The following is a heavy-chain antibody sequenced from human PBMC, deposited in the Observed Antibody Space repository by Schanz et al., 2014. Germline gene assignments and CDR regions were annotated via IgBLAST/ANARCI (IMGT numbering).Heavy chain of an antibody. J-gene: IGHJ5*02. CDR3: AREPLSGYNWFDP. CDR1: GGSISSGVHY. Sequence: QVLLQESGPVLVKPSETLSLTCTVSGGSISSGVHYWSWVRQPAGRGLEWIGRIYISGSTRFNPSLKARVPKPRDTSKSQSSLTLRSVSAADTAVYYCAREPLSGYNWFDPWGQGSLVTVSS. V-gene: IGHV4-61*02. CDR2: IYISGST. D-gene: IGHD6-25*01.